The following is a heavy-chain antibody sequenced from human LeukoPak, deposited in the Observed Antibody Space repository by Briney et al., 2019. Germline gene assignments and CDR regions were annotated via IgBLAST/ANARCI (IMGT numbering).Heavy chain of an antibody. CDR1: GGSISSSPYY. CDR3: ARVVGAPLLHFDY. J-gene: IGHJ4*02. Sequence: SETLSLTCTVSGGSISSSPYYWGWIRQAPGKGLEWIGEINHSGSTNYNPSLKSRVTISVDTSKNQFSLKLSSVTAADTAVYYCARVVGAPLLHFDYWGQGTLVTVSS. D-gene: IGHD1-26*01. V-gene: IGHV4-39*07. CDR2: INHSGST.